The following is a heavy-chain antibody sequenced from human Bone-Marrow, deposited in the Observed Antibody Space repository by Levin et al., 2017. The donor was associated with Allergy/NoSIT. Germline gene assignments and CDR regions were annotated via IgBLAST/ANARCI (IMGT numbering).Heavy chain of an antibody. CDR1: GYTFTSYG. CDR3: ARGRRGIGWYYFDY. Sequence: AASVKVSCKTSGYTFTSYGINWVRQAPGQGLEWMGWINAYNGHTNYAQTLQGRVTMTTDTSTSTAYLEVRSLRSDDTAVYYCARGRRGIGWYYFDYWGQGTLVTVSS. V-gene: IGHV1-18*01. J-gene: IGHJ4*02. CDR2: INAYNGHT. D-gene: IGHD6-19*01.